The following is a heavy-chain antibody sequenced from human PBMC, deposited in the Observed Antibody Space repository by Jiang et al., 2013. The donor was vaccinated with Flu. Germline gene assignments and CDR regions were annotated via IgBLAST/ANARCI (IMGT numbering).Heavy chain of an antibody. D-gene: IGHD3-9*01. V-gene: IGHV4-59*01. J-gene: IGHJ4*02. Sequence: GLVKPSETLSLTCTVSGGSISSYYWSWIRQPPGKGLEWIGYIYYSGSTNYNPSLRSRVTISVDTSKNQFSLKLSSVTAADTAVYYCARSAYYDILTGLGWGYWGQGTLVTVSS. CDR1: GGSISSYY. CDR3: ARSAYYDILTGLGWGY. CDR2: IYYSGST.